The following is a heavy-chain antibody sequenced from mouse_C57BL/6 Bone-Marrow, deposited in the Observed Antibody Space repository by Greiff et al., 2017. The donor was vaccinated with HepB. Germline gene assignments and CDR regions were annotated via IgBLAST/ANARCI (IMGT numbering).Heavy chain of an antibody. J-gene: IGHJ4*01. CDR1: GYAFTNYL. V-gene: IGHV1-54*01. CDR3: AIFGYYDFYYAMDY. Sequence: VQLQQSGAELVRPGTSVKVSCKASGYAFTNYLIEWVKQRPGQGLEWIGVINPGSGGTNYNEKFKGKATLTADKSSSTAYMQLISLTSEDSAVYFCAIFGYYDFYYAMDYWGQGTSVTVSS. D-gene: IGHD2-3*01. CDR2: INPGSGGT.